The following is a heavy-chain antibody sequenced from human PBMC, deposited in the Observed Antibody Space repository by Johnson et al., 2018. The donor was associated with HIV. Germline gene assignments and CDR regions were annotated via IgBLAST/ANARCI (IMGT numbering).Heavy chain of an antibody. Sequence: VQLVESGGGVVQPGRSLRLSCAASGFTFDDYAMHWVRQAPGKGLAGVSGISWNSGSIGYADSVKGRFTISRDNAKNSLYRQMNSLRAEDTALYYCASDHYDSSGYYPEAFDIWGQGTMVTAAS. J-gene: IGHJ3*02. CDR3: ASDHYDSSGYYPEAFDI. CDR2: ISWNSGSI. V-gene: IGHV3-9*01. CDR1: GFTFDDYA. D-gene: IGHD3-22*01.